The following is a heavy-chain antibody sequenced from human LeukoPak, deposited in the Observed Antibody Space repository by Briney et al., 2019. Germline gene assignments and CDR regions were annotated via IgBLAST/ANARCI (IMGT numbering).Heavy chain of an antibody. V-gene: IGHV3-23*01. Sequence: GGSLRLSCAASGFTFSSYAMSWVRQAPGKGLEWVSTISAGGGSSYYANFVRGRFSISRDNSKNTLYLQMSSLRAEDTAVYYCAKSPAADRYFDYWGQGTVVTVSS. CDR3: AKSPAADRYFDY. CDR1: GFTFSSYA. CDR2: ISAGGGSS. J-gene: IGHJ4*02. D-gene: IGHD6-25*01.